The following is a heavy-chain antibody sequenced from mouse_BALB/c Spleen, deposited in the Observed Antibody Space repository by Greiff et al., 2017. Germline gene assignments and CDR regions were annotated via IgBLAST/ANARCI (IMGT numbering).Heavy chain of an antibody. CDR3: ARIYYGSSYDWYFDV. CDR1: GYSITSDYA. D-gene: IGHD1-1*01. V-gene: IGHV3-2*02. J-gene: IGHJ1*01. Sequence: EVQLVESGPGLVKPSQSLSLTCTVTGYSITSDYAWNWIRQFPGNKLEWMGYISYSGSTSYNPSLKSRISITRDTSKNQFFLQLNSVTTEDTATYYCARIYYGSSYDWYFDVWGAGTTVTVSS. CDR2: ISYSGST.